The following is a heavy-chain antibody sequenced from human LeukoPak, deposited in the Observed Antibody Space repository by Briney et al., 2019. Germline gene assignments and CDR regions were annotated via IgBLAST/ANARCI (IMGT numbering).Heavy chain of an antibody. CDR3: AKDILAAGLFFDY. CDR1: GFTFNDYY. J-gene: IGHJ4*02. Sequence: PGGSLRLSCVASGFTFNDYYMGWIRQAPGKGLEWVSYISYSGTIYYADSVQGRFTISRDNAKNSLYLQMNSLRVEDTAVYYCAKDILAAGLFFDYWGQGTPVTVSS. CDR2: ISYSGTI. V-gene: IGHV3-11*04. D-gene: IGHD6-13*01.